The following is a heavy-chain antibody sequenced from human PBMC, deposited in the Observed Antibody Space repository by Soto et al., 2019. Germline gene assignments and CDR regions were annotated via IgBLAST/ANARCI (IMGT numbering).Heavy chain of an antibody. D-gene: IGHD3-22*01. Sequence: ASETLSLTCTVSGGSVSSSGYYWGWIRQPPGKGLEWIGSIYYSGSTNYNPSLKSRVTISVDTSKNQFSLKLSSVTAADTAVYYCARWYYYDSSGYLGFDYWGQGTLVTVSS. V-gene: IGHV4-39*07. J-gene: IGHJ4*02. CDR2: IYYSGST. CDR3: ARWYYYDSSGYLGFDY. CDR1: GGSVSSSGYY.